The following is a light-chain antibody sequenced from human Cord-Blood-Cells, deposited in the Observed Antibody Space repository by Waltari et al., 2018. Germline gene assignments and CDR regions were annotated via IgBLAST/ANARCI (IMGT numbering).Light chain of an antibody. Sequence: DIQMTPSPSSLAASVGDRFTITCRASQSISSYLNWYQQKPGKAPKLLIYAASSLQSGVPSRFSGSGSGTDFTLTISSLQPEDFATYYCQQSYSTPPTFGQGTKVEIK. CDR2: AAS. CDR3: QQSYSTPPT. J-gene: IGKJ1*01. CDR1: QSISSY. V-gene: IGKV1-39*01.